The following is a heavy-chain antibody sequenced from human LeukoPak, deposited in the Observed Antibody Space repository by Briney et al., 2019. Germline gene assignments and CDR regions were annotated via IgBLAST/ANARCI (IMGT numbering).Heavy chain of an antibody. V-gene: IGHV3-33*01. J-gene: IGHJ2*01. CDR1: GFTFSRYG. CDR3: ARDGGYSYGTYWYFDL. D-gene: IGHD5-18*01. CDR2: IWYDGSNK. Sequence: GGSLRLSCAASGFTFSRYGMHWVRQAPGEGLEWVAVIWYDGSNKYYADSVKGRFTISRDNSKNTLYLQMNSLRAEDTAVYYCARDGGYSYGTYWYFDLWGRGTLVTVSS.